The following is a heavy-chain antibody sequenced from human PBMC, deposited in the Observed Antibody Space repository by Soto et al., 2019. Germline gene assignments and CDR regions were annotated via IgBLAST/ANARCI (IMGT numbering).Heavy chain of an antibody. D-gene: IGHD3-16*01. J-gene: IGHJ3*01. CDR2: INSDGSTT. CDR1: GFTFSNYW. V-gene: IGHV3-74*01. CDR3: EVATYP. Sequence: EVQLVESGGGLVQPGGSLRLSCSASGFTFSNYWMHWVRQAPGKGLVWVSRINSDGSTTNYADSVRGRFTISRDNAKNTLYLQMNSLRDEDTAVYYCEVATYPWGQGTMVTVSS.